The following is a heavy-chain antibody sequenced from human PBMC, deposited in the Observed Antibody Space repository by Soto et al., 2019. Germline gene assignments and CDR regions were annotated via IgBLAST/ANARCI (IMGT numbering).Heavy chain of an antibody. CDR1: GFTFSSYA. V-gene: IGHV3-23*01. J-gene: IGHJ5*02. Sequence: GGSLRLSCAASGFTFSSYAMSWVRQAPGKGLEWVSAISGSGGSTYYADSVKGRFTISRDNSKNTLYLQMNSLRAEDTAVYYCAKDKGVSTYDFWSGPNGFDPWGQGTLVTVSS. CDR2: ISGSGGST. D-gene: IGHD3-3*01. CDR3: AKDKGVSTYDFWSGPNGFDP.